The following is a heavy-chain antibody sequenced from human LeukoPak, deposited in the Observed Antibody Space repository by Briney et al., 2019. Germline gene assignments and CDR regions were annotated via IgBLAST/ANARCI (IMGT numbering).Heavy chain of an antibody. J-gene: IGHJ4*02. CDR1: SYSISDYY. V-gene: IGHV4-38-2*02. D-gene: IGHD3-10*01. CDR3: ARLARGSADF. CDR2: IYSSGST. Sequence: SETLSLTCTVSSYSISDYYWGWIRQSPGKGLEWIGSIYSSGSTHYNPSLNSRVTISADTSKNQLSLKVSSVTAADTAVYYCARLARGSADFWGQGILVTVSS.